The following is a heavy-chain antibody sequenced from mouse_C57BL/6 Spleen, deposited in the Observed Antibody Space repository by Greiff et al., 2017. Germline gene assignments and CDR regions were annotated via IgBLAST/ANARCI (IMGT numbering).Heavy chain of an antibody. CDR2: INPYNGDT. Sequence: EVQLQQSGPELVKPGDSVKISCKASGYSFTGYFMNWVMQSHGKSLEWIGRINPYNGDTFYNPKFKGKATLTVDKSSSTAHIELRSLTSEDSAVYYCARSNYDVPYYYAMDYWGQGTSVTVSS. D-gene: IGHD2-5*01. CDR1: GYSFTGYF. CDR3: ARSNYDVPYYYAMDY. V-gene: IGHV1-20*01. J-gene: IGHJ4*01.